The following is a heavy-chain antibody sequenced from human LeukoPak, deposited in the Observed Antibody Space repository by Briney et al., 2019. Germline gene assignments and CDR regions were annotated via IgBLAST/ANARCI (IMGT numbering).Heavy chain of an antibody. J-gene: IGHJ3*02. CDR1: GGTSSSYA. Sequence: GASVKVSCKASGGTSSSYAISWVRQAPGQGLEWMGRIIPILGIANYAQKFQGRVTITADKSTSTAYMELSSLRSEDTAVYYCARGIIVVVPAAIDAFDIWGQGTMVTVSS. V-gene: IGHV1-69*04. D-gene: IGHD2-2*01. CDR2: IIPILGIA. CDR3: ARGIIVVVPAAIDAFDI.